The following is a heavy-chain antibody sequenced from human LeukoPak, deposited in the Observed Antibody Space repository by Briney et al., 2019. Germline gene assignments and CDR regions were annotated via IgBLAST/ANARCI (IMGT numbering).Heavy chain of an antibody. CDR3: ARAHTSKWERLRAMYYFDY. Sequence: GGSLRLSCAASGFTFSSYWMSWVRQAPGKGLEWVANIKQDGGEKYYVDSVKGRFTISRDNAKNSLYLQMNSLRAEDTAVYYCARAHTSKWERLRAMYYFDYWGQGTLVTVSS. CDR2: IKQDGGEK. V-gene: IGHV3-7*04. D-gene: IGHD1-26*01. CDR1: GFTFSSYW. J-gene: IGHJ4*02.